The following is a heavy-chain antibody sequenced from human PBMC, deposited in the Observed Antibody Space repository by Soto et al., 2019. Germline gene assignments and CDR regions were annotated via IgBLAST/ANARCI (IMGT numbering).Heavy chain of an antibody. D-gene: IGHD3-22*01. J-gene: IGHJ4*01. CDR2: IKSKTDGGTT. Sequence: AGGSLRLSCAASGFTFSNAWINWVRQAPGKGLEWVGRIKSKTDGGTTDFAAPVKGRFAISRDDSKNMVYLQMNSLKTEDTGIYYCPTDSYSTMIVVPFDYWGHGTLVTVSS. V-gene: IGHV3-15*07. CDR1: GFTFSNAW. CDR3: PTDSYSTMIVVPFDY.